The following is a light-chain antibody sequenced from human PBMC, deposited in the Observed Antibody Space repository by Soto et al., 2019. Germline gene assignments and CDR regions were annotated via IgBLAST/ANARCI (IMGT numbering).Light chain of an antibody. J-gene: IGLJ1*01. CDR1: SSDVGGYNY. CDR3: SSYTSSSTDYV. CDR2: EVS. Sequence: QSVLTQPASVSRSPGQSITISCTGTSSDVGGYNYVSWYQQHPGKAPKLMIYEVSNRPSGVSNRFSGSKSGNTASLTISGLQAEDEADYYCSSYTSSSTDYVFGTGTKVTVL. V-gene: IGLV2-14*01.